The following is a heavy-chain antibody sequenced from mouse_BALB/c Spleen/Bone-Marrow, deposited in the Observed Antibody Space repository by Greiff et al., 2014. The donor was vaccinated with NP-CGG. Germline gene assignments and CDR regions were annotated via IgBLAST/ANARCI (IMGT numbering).Heavy chain of an antibody. Sequence: VQLQQSRPELVKPGPSVKISCKASGYSFTGYYMHWVKQSHGKSLEWIGEINPYNGGTSYNQKFKGKATLTVDTSSSTAFMELHSLTSEDSLVYYCARQSYGNYAYWGQGTLVTVSA. D-gene: IGHD2-10*02. CDR2: INPYNGGT. J-gene: IGHJ3*01. V-gene: IGHV1S30*01. CDR1: GYSFTGYY. CDR3: ARQSYGNYAY.